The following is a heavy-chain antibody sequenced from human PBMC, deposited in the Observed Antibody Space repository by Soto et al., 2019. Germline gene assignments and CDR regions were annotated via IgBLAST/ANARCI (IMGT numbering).Heavy chain of an antibody. CDR3: AKDRGYSYAPGNFDY. CDR2: ISGSGGST. V-gene: IGHV3-23*01. CDR1: GFTFSSYA. J-gene: IGHJ4*02. Sequence: PGGSLRLSCAASGFTFSSYAMSWVRQAPGKGLEWVSAISGSGGSTYYADSVKGRFTISRDNSKNTLYLQMNSLRAEDTAVYYCAKDRGYSYAPGNFDYWGQGTLVTVSS. D-gene: IGHD5-18*01.